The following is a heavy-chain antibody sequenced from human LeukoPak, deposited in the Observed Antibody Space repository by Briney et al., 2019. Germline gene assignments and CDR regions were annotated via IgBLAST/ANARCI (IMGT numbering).Heavy chain of an antibody. CDR3: AGLVGRYSSGLYYYYFDY. V-gene: IGHV4-4*02. Sequence: GSLRLSCAASGFTVSNNYMMWVRQPPGKGLEWIGEMYLSGTTHSNPSVKSRVTISIDKSKNQFFLNLSSVTAADTAVYYCAGLVGRYSSGLYYYYFDYWGQGTLVTVSS. J-gene: IGHJ4*02. D-gene: IGHD3-22*01. CDR2: MYLSGTT. CDR1: GFTVSNNY.